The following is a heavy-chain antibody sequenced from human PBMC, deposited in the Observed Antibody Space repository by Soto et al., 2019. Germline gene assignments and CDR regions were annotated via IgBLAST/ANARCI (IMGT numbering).Heavy chain of an antibody. CDR3: ARSRGSSSYYYGMDV. CDR2: INPNSGGT. D-gene: IGHD6-6*01. Sequence: XSVKVSCKASGYTFTCYYMHWVRQAPGQGLEWMGWINPNSGGTNYAQKFQGWVTMTRDTSISTAYMELSRLRSDDTAVYYCARSRGSSSYYYGMDVWGQGTTVTVSS. V-gene: IGHV1-2*04. J-gene: IGHJ6*02. CDR1: GYTFTCYY.